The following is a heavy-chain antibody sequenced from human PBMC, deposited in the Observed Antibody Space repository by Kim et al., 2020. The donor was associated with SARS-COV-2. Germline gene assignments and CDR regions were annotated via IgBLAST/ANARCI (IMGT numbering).Heavy chain of an antibody. V-gene: IGHV3-30*07. J-gene: IGHJ5*02. Sequence: VKGRFTISRDNSKTPLYLQMNSLRAEDTAVYYCARDGATHYYGFWGWFDPWGQGTLVTVSS. D-gene: IGHD3-10*01. CDR3: ARDGATHYYGFWGWFDP.